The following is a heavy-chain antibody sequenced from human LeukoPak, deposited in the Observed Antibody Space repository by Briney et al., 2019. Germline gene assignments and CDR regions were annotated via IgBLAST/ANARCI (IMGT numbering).Heavy chain of an antibody. CDR1: GFTFSSYA. J-gene: IGHJ4*02. CDR3: ARVGFYGDYYFDY. CDR2: ISGSGGST. V-gene: IGHV3-23*01. Sequence: GGSLRLSCAASGFTFSSYAMSWVRQAPGKGLEWVSAISGSGGSTYYADSVKGRFTISRDNAKNSLYLQMNSLRAEDTAVYYCARVGFYGDYYFDYWGQGTLVTVSS. D-gene: IGHD4-17*01.